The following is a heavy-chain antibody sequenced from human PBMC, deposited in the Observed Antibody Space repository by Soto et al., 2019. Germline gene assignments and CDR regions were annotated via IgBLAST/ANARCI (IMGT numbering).Heavy chain of an antibody. CDR3: ARGNQQNWFDP. CDR2: IYYSGST. D-gene: IGHD2-2*01. Sequence: PSETLSLTYTVSGGSISSGDYYWSWIRQPPGKGLEWIGYIYYSGSTYYNPSLKSRVTISVDTSKNQFSLKLSSVTAADTAVYYCARGNQQNWFDPWGQGTLVTV. CDR1: GGSISSGDYY. J-gene: IGHJ5*02. V-gene: IGHV4-30-4*01.